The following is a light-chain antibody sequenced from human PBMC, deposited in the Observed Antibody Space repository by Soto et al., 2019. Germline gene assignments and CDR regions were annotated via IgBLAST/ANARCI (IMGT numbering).Light chain of an antibody. V-gene: IGKV3-20*01. J-gene: IGKJ5*01. CDR2: SAS. Sequence: EIVLTQSPGTLSLSPGERATLSCRASQSDSSSYLAWYQQKPGQAPRLLIYSASSRATGIPDRFSGSGSGTDFTLAISRLEHEDFAVYYCLQYGSSPITFGQGTRLEIK. CDR3: LQYGSSPIT. CDR1: QSDSSSY.